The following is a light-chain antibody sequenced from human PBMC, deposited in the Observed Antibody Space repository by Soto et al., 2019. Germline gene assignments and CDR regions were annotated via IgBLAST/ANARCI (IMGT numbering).Light chain of an antibody. Sequence: IVLTQSPSTLSLSPGERATLSCRASQSFSSSYLAWYQQKPGQAPRLLIYGASSRAAGTPDRFSGSGSGTDFTLAISRLEAEDFAVYYCQRYGNSPQTFGQGTKVDIK. CDR2: GAS. CDR3: QRYGNSPQT. CDR1: QSFSSSY. J-gene: IGKJ1*01. V-gene: IGKV3-20*01.